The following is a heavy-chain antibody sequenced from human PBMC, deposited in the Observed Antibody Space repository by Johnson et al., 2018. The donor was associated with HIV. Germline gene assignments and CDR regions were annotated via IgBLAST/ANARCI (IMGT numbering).Heavy chain of an antibody. D-gene: IGHD6-19*01. V-gene: IGHV3-NL1*01. J-gene: IGHJ3*02. CDR2: IYRGGST. CDR1: GFTFSTSV. CDR3: ARDGWGSRGWDDAFDI. Sequence: QVQLVESGGGVVQPGTSLRLSCAPSGFTFSTSVMHWVRRAPGKGLEWVSLIYRGGSTYYADSVKGRFTISRDSSKNTLYLQMNSLRAEDTAVYYCARDGWGSRGWDDAFDIWGQGTMVTVSS.